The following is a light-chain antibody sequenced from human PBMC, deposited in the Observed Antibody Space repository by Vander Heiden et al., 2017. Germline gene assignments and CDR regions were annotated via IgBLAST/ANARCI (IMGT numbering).Light chain of an antibody. CDR1: TN. V-gene: IGKV1-39*01. Sequence: DIQMTQSPSSLSASVGDRVTISTNLTWYQQKPGKAPNLLIFGASTLRSGVPSRFSGSGYGTDFTLTISSLQPEDFATYYCQQSCNSPITFDGGTELEFK. J-gene: IGKJ4*01. CDR3: QQSCNSPIT. CDR2: GAS.